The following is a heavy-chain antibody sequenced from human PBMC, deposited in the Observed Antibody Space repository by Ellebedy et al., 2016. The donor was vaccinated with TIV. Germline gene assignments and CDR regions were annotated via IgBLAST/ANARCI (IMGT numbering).Heavy chain of an antibody. D-gene: IGHD6-19*01. V-gene: IGHV3-30*03. CDR2: ISYDGSNK. Sequence: GESLKISXAASGFTFSSYGMHWVRQAPGKGLEWVAVISYDGSNKYYADSVKGRFTISRDNSKNTQYLQMNSLRAEDTAVYYCARDSSGWYDDWGQGTLVTVSS. CDR3: ARDSSGWYDD. J-gene: IGHJ5*02. CDR1: GFTFSSYG.